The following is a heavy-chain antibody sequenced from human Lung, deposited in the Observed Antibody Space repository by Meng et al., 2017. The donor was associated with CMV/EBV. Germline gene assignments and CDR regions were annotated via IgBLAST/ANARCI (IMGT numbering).Heavy chain of an antibody. V-gene: IGHV6-1*01. J-gene: IGHJ4*02. D-gene: IGHD4-23*01. CDR1: GDIVSSNSAA. Sequence: QVQLQQSGPGLVKPSHTLAPTCAISGDIVSSNSAAWHWIRQSPSSGLEWVGRTYYRSKVYYEYAVSGKSRISISPGTPKNQFSLQLISMTPEDTAVYYCARGINGGCGDWGQGTLVTVPS. CDR2: TYYRSKVYY. CDR3: ARGINGGCGD.